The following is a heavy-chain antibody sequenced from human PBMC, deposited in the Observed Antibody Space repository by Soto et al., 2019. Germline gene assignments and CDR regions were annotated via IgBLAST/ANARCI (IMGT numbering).Heavy chain of an antibody. J-gene: IGHJ5*02. CDR1: GSSISSYY. Sequence: SETLSLTCTVSGSSISSYYWSCIRQPPGKGLERIGYIYYSGSNNYNPSLKSRVSISVDTFKNQFSLKLSSVTAADTAVFFCARRNMITFGGVNWFDPWGQGTLVTVS. D-gene: IGHD3-16*01. V-gene: IGHV4-59*08. CDR3: ARRNMITFGGVNWFDP. CDR2: IYYSGSN.